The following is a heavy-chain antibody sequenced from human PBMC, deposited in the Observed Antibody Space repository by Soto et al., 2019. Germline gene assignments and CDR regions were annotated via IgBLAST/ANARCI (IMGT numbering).Heavy chain of an antibody. CDR1: GFSFSSYS. CDR2: ISSAGTFK. CDR3: GRRDCNNGVCPFAL. J-gene: IGHJ4*02. V-gene: IGHV3-21*01. Sequence: EVQLVESGGDQVMPGGSLRLSCAASGFSFSSYSMSWVRQTPGKGLEWVSSISSAGTFKYYAESVRGRFTISRDNAKNSLYLRMDSLRAEDTAVYYCGRRDCNNGVCPFALWGQGTLVTVSS. D-gene: IGHD2-8*01.